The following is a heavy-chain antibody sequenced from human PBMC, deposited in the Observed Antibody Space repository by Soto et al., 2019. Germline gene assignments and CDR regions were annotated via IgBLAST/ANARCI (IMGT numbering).Heavy chain of an antibody. CDR1: GFTFSSYA. CDR2: ISGSGGST. CDR3: PAIRATDYGMDV. V-gene: IGHV3-23*01. J-gene: IGHJ6*02. Sequence: EVQLLESGGGLVQPGGSLRLSCAASGFTFSSYAMSWVRQAPGNGLEWVSVISGSGGSTYYADSVKGRFTISRDNSKNTLYLQMNSLRAEDTAVYYCPAIRATDYGMDVWGQGTTVTVSS.